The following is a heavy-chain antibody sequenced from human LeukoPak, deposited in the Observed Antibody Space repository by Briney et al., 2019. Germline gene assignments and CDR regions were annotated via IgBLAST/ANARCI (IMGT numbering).Heavy chain of an antibody. Sequence: GASVKVSCKASGYTFTSYGISWVRQAPGQGLEWMGWINPNSGGTNYAQKFQGRVTMTRDTSISTAYMELSRLRSDDTAVYYCASPSAAAMIYYYYYMDVWGKGTTVTVSS. J-gene: IGHJ6*03. D-gene: IGHD6-13*01. CDR1: GYTFTSYG. V-gene: IGHV1-2*02. CDR2: INPNSGGT. CDR3: ASPSAAAMIYYYYYMDV.